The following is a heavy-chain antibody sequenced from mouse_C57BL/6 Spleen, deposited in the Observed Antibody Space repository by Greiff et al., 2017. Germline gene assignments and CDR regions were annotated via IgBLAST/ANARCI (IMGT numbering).Heavy chain of an antibody. CDR1: GFTFSSYA. Sequence: EVKLVESGGGLVKPGGSLKLSCAASGFTFSSYAMSWVRQTPEKRLEWVATISDGGSYTYYPDNVKGRFTISRDNAKNNLYLQMSHLKSEDTAMYYCARVDTTAFDYWGQGTTLTVSS. V-gene: IGHV5-4*03. D-gene: IGHD1-2*01. CDR2: ISDGGSYT. CDR3: ARVDTTAFDY. J-gene: IGHJ2*01.